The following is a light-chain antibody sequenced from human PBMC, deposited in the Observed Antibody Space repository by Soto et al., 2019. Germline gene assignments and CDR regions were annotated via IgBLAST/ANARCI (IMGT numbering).Light chain of an antibody. CDR3: QQYASSPLT. Sequence: EIVLTQSPGTLSLSPGERATLSCRASQSVSSSYLAWYQQKPGQAPSLLIYGASSRATGIQDRFSGSGSGTDFTLTISRLEPEDFAVYYCQQYASSPLTFGGGTKGEIK. CDR1: QSVSSSY. V-gene: IGKV3-20*01. J-gene: IGKJ4*01. CDR2: GAS.